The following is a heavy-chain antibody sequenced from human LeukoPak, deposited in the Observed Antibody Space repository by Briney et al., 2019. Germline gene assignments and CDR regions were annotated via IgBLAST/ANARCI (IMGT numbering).Heavy chain of an antibody. Sequence: PSETLSLTCAVSGYSISSGYYWGWIRQPPGKGLEWIGSIYHSGSTYYNPSLKSRVTISVDTSKNQFSLKLSSVTAADTAVYYCARQVTVTTFDYWGQGTLVTASS. V-gene: IGHV4-38-2*01. J-gene: IGHJ4*02. CDR2: IYHSGST. CDR3: ARQVTVTTFDY. CDR1: GYSISSGYY. D-gene: IGHD4-17*01.